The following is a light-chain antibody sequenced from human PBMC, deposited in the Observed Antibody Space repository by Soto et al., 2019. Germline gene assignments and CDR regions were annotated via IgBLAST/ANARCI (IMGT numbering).Light chain of an antibody. V-gene: IGKV1-27*01. CDR1: RGISNY. J-gene: IGKJ2*01. CDR2: KAS. CDR3: QKYNSAPYT. Sequence: DIQMTQSPSSLSASVGDSVTITCRASRGISNYLAWYQQQPGKVPRLLIYKASTLHSGVPSRFSGSGSGTDFTLNISSLQPEDVATYYCQKYNSAPYTFGQGTNLEIK.